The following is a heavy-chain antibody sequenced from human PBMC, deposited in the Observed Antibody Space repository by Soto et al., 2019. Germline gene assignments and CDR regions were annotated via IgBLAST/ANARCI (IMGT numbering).Heavy chain of an antibody. CDR1: GYTFTSYY. Sequence: ASVKVSCKTSGYTFTSYYMHWVRQAPGQGLEWMGIINPSGGSTSYAQKFQGRVTMTRDTSTSTVYMELSSLRSEDTAVYYCASLTRIAVAGSEEDWFDPWGQGTLVTVSS. CDR2: INPSGGST. D-gene: IGHD6-19*01. V-gene: IGHV1-46*01. J-gene: IGHJ5*02. CDR3: ASLTRIAVAGSEEDWFDP.